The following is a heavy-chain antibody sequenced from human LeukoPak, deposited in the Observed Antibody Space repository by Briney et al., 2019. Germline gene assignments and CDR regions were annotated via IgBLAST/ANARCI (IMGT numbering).Heavy chain of an antibody. Sequence: GGSLRLSCAASGFTFSHYTLNWVRQAPGKGLEWVSSISSSSTSIYYADSVKGRFTISRDNSKNTLYLQMNSLRVEDTAVYYCARAYAGSYSGGDYWGQGTLVTVSS. J-gene: IGHJ4*02. V-gene: IGHV3-48*01. D-gene: IGHD1-26*01. CDR3: ARAYAGSYSGGDY. CDR1: GFTFSHYT. CDR2: ISSSSTSI.